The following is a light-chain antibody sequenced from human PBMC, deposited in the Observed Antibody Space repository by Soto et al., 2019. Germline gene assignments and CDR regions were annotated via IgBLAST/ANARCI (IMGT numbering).Light chain of an antibody. J-gene: IGKJ1*01. CDR3: QQRDSWPRT. Sequence: EIVLTQSPATLALSPGERATLYCRASQRISRSLAWYQHKPGQAPRLLIFDTSNRATGIPARFSGSGSGTDFTLTISSLEPEDFAIYYCQQRDSWPRTFGQGTKVDIK. V-gene: IGKV3-11*01. CDR2: DTS. CDR1: QRISRS.